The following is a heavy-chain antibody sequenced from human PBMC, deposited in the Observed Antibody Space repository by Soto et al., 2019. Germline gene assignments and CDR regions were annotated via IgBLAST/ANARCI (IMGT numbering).Heavy chain of an antibody. CDR3: ATRYSSSSGDYYYYGMDV. Sequence: GGSLRLSCAASGFTFISYAMHWVRQAPGKGLEWVAVISYDGSNKYYADSVKGRFTISRDNSKNTLYLQMNSLRAEDTAVYYCATRYSSSSGDYYYYGMDVWGQGTTVTVSS. D-gene: IGHD6-6*01. CDR2: ISYDGSNK. V-gene: IGHV3-30-3*01. CDR1: GFTFISYA. J-gene: IGHJ6*02.